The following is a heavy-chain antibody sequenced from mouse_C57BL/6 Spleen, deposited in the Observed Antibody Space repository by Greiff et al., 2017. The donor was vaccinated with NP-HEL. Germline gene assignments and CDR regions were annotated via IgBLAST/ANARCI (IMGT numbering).Heavy chain of an antibody. J-gene: IGHJ2*01. CDR1: GYTFTSYW. Sequence: VQLQQSGAELVKPGASVKLSCKASGYTFTSYWMHWVKQRPGQGLEWIGMIHPNSGSTNYNEKFKSKATLTVDKSSSTAYMQLSSLTSEDSAVYYCAIIATVVATPYWGQGTTLTVSS. CDR2: IHPNSGST. V-gene: IGHV1-64*01. CDR3: AIIATVVATPY. D-gene: IGHD1-1*01.